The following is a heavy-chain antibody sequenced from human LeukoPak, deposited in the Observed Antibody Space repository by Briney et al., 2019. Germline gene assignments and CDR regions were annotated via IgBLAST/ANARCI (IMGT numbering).Heavy chain of an antibody. CDR1: GGSISSSSYY. J-gene: IGHJ3*02. V-gene: IGHV4-39*01. Sequence: SETLSLTCTVSGGSISSSSYYWGWIRQPPGKGLEWIGSIYYSGSTYYNPSLKSRVTISVDTSKNQFSLKLSSVTAADTAVYYCARRDYGDAFDIWGQGTMVTASS. CDR3: ARRDYGDAFDI. D-gene: IGHD4-17*01. CDR2: IYYSGST.